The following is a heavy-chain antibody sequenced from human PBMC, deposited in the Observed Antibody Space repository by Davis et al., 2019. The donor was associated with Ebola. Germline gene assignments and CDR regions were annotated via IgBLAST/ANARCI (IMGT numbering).Heavy chain of an antibody. CDR2: INPISGDT. V-gene: IGHV1-2*02. D-gene: IGHD3-10*01. Sequence: ASVKVSCKASGYTLTDYQMHWVRQAPGQGLEWMGGINPISGDTNYAESFQGRVTMTRDTSISTVYMELIRLRSDDTAVYFCARDLSYSYYYHYYGMDVWGQGTTVTVSS. CDR3: ARDLSYSYYYHYYGMDV. CDR1: GYTLTDYQ. J-gene: IGHJ6*02.